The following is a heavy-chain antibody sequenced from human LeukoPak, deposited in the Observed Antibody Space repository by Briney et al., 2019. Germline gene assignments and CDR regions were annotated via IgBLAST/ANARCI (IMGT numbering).Heavy chain of an antibody. CDR2: IYSDNT. J-gene: IGHJ4*02. V-gene: IGHV3-53*01. CDR3: ARRAGAYSHPYDY. CDR1: GFTFDDSG. D-gene: IGHD4/OR15-4a*01. Sequence: GGSLRLSCAASGFTFDDSGMGWVRQAPGKGLEWVSFIYSDNTHYSDSVKGRFTISRDNSKNTLYLQMNSLRAEDTAVYYCARRAGAYSHPYDYWGQGTLVTVSS.